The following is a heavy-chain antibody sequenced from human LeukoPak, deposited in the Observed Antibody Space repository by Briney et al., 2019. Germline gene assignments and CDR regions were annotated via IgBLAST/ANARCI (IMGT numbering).Heavy chain of an antibody. CDR2: IYYSGST. J-gene: IGHJ5*02. CDR3: ARDMTDWWFDP. D-gene: IGHD3-9*01. Sequence: SETLSLTCTVSGDSINSGDYYWNWIRQPPGKGLEWVGYIYYSGSTHYNPSLKSRVTISVDTSKNQFSLKLSSVTAADTAVYYCARDMTDWWFDPWGQGTLVTVSS. V-gene: IGHV4-30-4*01. CDR1: GDSINSGDYY.